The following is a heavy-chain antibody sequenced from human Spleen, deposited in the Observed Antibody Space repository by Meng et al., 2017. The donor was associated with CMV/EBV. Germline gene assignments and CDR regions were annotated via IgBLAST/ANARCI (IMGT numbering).Heavy chain of an antibody. J-gene: IGHJ4*02. D-gene: IGHD2-15*01. Sequence: GESLKISCAASGFTFSDYYMSWIRQAPGKGLEWVSYISSSGSTIYYADSVKGRFTISRDNAKNSLYLQMNSLRAEDAAVYYCARGFGYCSGGSCSDLDYWGQGTLVTVSS. CDR1: GFTFSDYY. CDR2: ISSSGSTI. V-gene: IGHV3-11*01. CDR3: ARGFGYCSGGSCSDLDY.